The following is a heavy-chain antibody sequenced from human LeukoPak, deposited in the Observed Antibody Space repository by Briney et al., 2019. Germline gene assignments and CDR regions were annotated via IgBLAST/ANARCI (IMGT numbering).Heavy chain of an antibody. CDR2: ITRSSSTI. Sequence: PGGSLRLSCEVSGFTFSWYSMNWVRQAPGKGLEWLSYITRSSSTIYYADSVKGRFTISRDNAKNSLYLQMNSLRVDDTAVYYCATADRGAFDIWGQGTMVIVSS. J-gene: IGHJ3*02. CDR3: ATADRGAFDI. V-gene: IGHV3-48*01. CDR1: GFTFSWYS.